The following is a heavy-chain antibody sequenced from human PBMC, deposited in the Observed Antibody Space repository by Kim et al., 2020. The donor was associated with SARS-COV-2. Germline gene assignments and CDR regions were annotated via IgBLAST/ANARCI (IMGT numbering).Heavy chain of an antibody. CDR2: ISVDGTTK. V-gene: IGHV3-30*03. J-gene: IGHJ4*02. CDR1: RFTFSRYG. Sequence: GGSLRLSCAASRFTFSRYGMHWVRLAPGKGLEWLALISVDGTTKYYADSVKGRFTISRDNSKNTLYLQMNSLRVEDTAVYYCATSPNYYDSNGYYPYYFDYWGPGTLVTVSS. CDR3: ATSPNYYDSNGYYPYYFDY. D-gene: IGHD3-22*01.